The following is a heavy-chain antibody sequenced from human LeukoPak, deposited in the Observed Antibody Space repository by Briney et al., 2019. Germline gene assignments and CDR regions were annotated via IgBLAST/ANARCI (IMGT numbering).Heavy chain of an antibody. Sequence: GGSLRLSCAASGFTFSSYSMNWVRQAPGKGLEWVSSISSSSSYIYYADSVKGRFTISRDNAKNSLYLQMNSLRAEDTAVYYCARVRGSSGYYTPSDDYWGQGTLVTVSS. CDR2: ISSSSSYI. D-gene: IGHD3-22*01. CDR1: GFTFSSYS. J-gene: IGHJ4*02. V-gene: IGHV3-21*01. CDR3: ARVRGSSGYYTPSDDY.